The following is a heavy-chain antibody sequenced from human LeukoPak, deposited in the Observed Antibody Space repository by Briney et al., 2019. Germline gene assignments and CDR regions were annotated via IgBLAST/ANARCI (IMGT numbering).Heavy chain of an antibody. V-gene: IGHV3-33*08. CDR2: IWYDGSNK. Sequence: GRSLRLSYAASGFTFSSYAMHWVRQAPGKGLEWVAIIWYDGSNKYYADSVKGRFTISRDNSKNTLDLQMNSLRAEDTAVYYCARDYGSGIDCWGQGTLVTVAS. CDR3: ARDYGSGIDC. CDR1: GFTFSSYA. D-gene: IGHD3-10*01. J-gene: IGHJ4*02.